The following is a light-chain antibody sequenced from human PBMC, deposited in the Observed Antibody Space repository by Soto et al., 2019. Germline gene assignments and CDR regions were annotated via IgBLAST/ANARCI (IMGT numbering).Light chain of an antibody. CDR1: QSVSSN. V-gene: IGKV3-15*01. CDR2: GAS. J-gene: IGKJ1*01. Sequence: EIVMTQSPATLSVSPGERATLSCRASQSVSSNLAWYQQKPGQGPRLLIYGASTRATGIPARFSGSGSGTEFTLTISSLQSEDFAVYYCRQYNNWPPWTFGQGTKVEIK. CDR3: RQYNNWPPWT.